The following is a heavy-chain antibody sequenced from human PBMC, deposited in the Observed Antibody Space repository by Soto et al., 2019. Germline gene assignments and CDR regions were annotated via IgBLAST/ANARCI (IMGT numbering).Heavy chain of an antibody. Sequence: ASVKVSCKASGYTFTSYGISWARQAPGQGLEWMGWISAYNGNTNYAQKLQGRVTMTTDTSTSTAYMELRSLRSDDTAVYYCARELDDSSGYYLKGWFDPWGQGTLVTVSS. J-gene: IGHJ5*02. D-gene: IGHD3-22*01. V-gene: IGHV1-18*04. CDR2: ISAYNGNT. CDR3: ARELDDSSGYYLKGWFDP. CDR1: GYTFTSYG.